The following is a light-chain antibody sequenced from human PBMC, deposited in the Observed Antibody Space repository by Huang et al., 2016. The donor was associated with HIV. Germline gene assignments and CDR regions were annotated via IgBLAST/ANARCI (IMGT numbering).Light chain of an antibody. CDR2: GAS. J-gene: IGKJ1*01. CDR1: QDIYNY. CDR3: LQHKNFHAPT. V-gene: IGKV1-17*03. Sequence: DIQVTQSPSAMAASVGDRVTITCRATQDIYNYLAWFQQQPGKAPKRLIYGASSLQTGVPSRFSGSGSGTECTLTINNLQPEDSATYFCLQHKNFHAPTFGQGTKVEIK.